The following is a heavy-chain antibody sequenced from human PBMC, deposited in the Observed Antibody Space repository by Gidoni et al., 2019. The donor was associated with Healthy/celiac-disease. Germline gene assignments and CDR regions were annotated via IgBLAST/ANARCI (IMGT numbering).Heavy chain of an antibody. Sequence: QLQLQESGPGLVKPSETLSLTCTVPGGSSSSSRYYWGWIRQPPGKGLEWIGSIYYSGSTYYNPSLKSRVTISVDTSKNQFSLKLSSVTAADTAVYYCARQPLVDIVATISYFDYWGQGTLVTVSS. J-gene: IGHJ4*02. V-gene: IGHV4-39*01. CDR3: ARQPLVDIVATISYFDY. CDR2: IYYSGST. CDR1: GGSSSSSRYY. D-gene: IGHD5-12*01.